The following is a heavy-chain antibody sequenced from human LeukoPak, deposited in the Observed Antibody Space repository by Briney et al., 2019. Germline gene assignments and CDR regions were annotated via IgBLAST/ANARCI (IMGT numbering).Heavy chain of an antibody. J-gene: IGHJ4*02. D-gene: IGHD3-9*01. CDR2: IYYSGST. V-gene: IGHV4-59*01. CDR1: GGSISSYY. CDR3: ARGGRRYFDWVRDSLVDY. Sequence: SETLSLTCTVSGGSISSYYWSWIRQPPGKGLEWIGYIYYSGSTNYNPSLKSRVTISVGTSKNQFSLKLSSVTAADKAVYYCARGGRRYFDWVRDSLVDYWGQGTLVTVSS.